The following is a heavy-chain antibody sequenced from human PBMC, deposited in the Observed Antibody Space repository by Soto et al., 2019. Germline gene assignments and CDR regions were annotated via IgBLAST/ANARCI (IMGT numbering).Heavy chain of an antibody. J-gene: IGHJ6*03. D-gene: IGHD2-15*01. V-gene: IGHV3-74*01. CDR2: INSDGSVS. Sequence: EVQLVESGGGLVQPGGSLRLSCAASGFTLSNYWMYWVRQAPGKGLVWVSRINSDGSVSSYADSVKGRLTISRDNVKNTLYLQMNSLRAEDTAVYYCARGDCVGGPCYSLAGSFYYYMDVWGKGTTVTVFS. CDR1: GFTLSNYW. CDR3: ARGDCVGGPCYSLAGSFYYYMDV.